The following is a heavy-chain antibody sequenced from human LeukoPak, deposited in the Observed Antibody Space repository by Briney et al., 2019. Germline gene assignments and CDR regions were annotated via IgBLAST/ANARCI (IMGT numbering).Heavy chain of an antibody. CDR2: INQDGRVK. V-gene: IGHV3-7*03. Sequence: GGSLRLSCAASGFTFDKYWMEWVRQAPGKGLEWVAQINQDGRVKHYVDSLKVRFTISRDNAKNSLYLQMNSLRAEDTALYYCAKDRPGPFAIWGQGTMVTVSS. CDR3: AKDRPGPFAI. CDR1: GFTFDKYW. J-gene: IGHJ3*02.